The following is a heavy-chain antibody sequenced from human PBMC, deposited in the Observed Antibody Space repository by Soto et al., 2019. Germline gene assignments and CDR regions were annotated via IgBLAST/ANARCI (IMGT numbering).Heavy chain of an antibody. CDR1: GFTFSSYS. Sequence: EVQLVESGGGLVQPGGSLRLSCAASGFTFSSYSMNWVRQAPGKGLEWVSYISSSSSTIYYADSVKGRFTISRDNAKNSLYLQMNSLRAEDTAVYYCARDRLGIAAAGKANWFDPWGQGTLVTVSS. CDR2: ISSSSSTI. D-gene: IGHD6-13*01. V-gene: IGHV3-48*01. J-gene: IGHJ5*02. CDR3: ARDRLGIAAAGKANWFDP.